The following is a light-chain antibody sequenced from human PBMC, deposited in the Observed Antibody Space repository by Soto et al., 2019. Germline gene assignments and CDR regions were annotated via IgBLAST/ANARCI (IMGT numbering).Light chain of an antibody. J-gene: IGKJ1*01. V-gene: IGKV1-5*03. CDR3: QQYNNSPWM. CDR1: QTIYSW. Sequence: DIQMTQSPSTLSASVGDRVSITCRASQTIYSWLAWYQQKPGKPPKLLIYKASILERGVPSRFSGSGSGTEFTLTITSLQPDDFATYYCQQYNNSPWMFGQGNKVEIK. CDR2: KAS.